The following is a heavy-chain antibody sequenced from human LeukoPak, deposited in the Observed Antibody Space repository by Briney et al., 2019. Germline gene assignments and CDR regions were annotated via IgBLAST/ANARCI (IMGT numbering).Heavy chain of an antibody. Sequence: SETLSLTCTVSGDSISSGGYYWSWIRQHPGKGLEWIGYIYYSGSTYYNPSLKSRITMSVDTSKTQFSLKLSSVTAADTAVYYCARGTYYDIWRGFPTLFDIWAKGQWSPSLQ. V-gene: IGHV4-31*03. CDR3: ARGTYYDIWRGFPTLFDI. J-gene: IGHJ3*02. CDR1: GDSISSGGYY. CDR2: IYYSGST. D-gene: IGHD3-3*01.